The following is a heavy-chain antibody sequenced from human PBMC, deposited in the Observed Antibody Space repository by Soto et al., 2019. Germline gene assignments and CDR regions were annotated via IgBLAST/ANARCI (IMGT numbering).Heavy chain of an antibody. V-gene: IGHV4-31*03. J-gene: IGHJ6*02. CDR1: GGSISRGGYY. Sequence: SETLSLTCTVSGGSISRGGYYWSWILQHPGKGLEWIGYIYYSGSTYYNPSLKSRVTISVDTSKNQFSLKLSSVTAADTAVYYCARDMTTIKCSRYYGMVLWGQGTTGSVSS. CDR3: ARDMTTIKCSRYYGMVL. D-gene: IGHD4-4*01. CDR2: IYYSGST.